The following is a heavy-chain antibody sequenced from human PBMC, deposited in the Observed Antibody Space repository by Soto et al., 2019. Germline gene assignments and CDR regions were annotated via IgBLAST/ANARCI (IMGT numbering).Heavy chain of an antibody. V-gene: IGHV3-33*01. J-gene: IGHJ4*02. CDR2: LWYDGSNK. Sequence: GGSLRLSCAASGFTFSSYGMHWVRQAPGKGLEWVAVLWYDGSNKYYADSVKGRFTISRDNSKNTLYLQMNSLRAEDTAVYYCARDSNNIYYPQWLVPGVNYFDYWGQGT. D-gene: IGHD6-19*01. CDR1: GFTFSSYG. CDR3: ARDSNNIYYPQWLVPGVNYFDY.